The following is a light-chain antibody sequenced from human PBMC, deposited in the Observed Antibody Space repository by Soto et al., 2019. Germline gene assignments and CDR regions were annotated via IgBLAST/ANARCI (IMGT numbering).Light chain of an antibody. J-gene: IGLJ3*02. CDR3: ATWDDDVTGPV. CDR1: SSNIGSNY. Sequence: QSAVTQPPSASGTPGQTVTISCSGSSSNIGSNYVYWYQQLPGTAPKLLIYNYNLRPSGVVDRFSGSRSGTSASLAISGLRSEDEADYCCATWDDDVTGPVFGGGTKVTVL. CDR2: NYN. V-gene: IGLV1-47*02.